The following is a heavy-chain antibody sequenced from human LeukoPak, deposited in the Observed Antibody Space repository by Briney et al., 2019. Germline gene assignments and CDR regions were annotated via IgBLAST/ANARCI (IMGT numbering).Heavy chain of an antibody. V-gene: IGHV4-4*02. CDR3: ARGVRSIAARPDDY. Sequence: SETLSLTCAVSGGSISSSNWWSWVRQPPGKGLEWIGEIYHSGSTYYNPSLKSRVTISVDRSKNQFSLKLSSVTAADTAVYYCARGVRSIAARPDDYWGQGTLVTVSS. D-gene: IGHD6-6*01. J-gene: IGHJ4*02. CDR1: GGSISSSNW. CDR2: IYHSGST.